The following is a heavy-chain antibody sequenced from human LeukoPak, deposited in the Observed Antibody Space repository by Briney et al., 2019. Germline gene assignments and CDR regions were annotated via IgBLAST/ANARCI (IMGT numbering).Heavy chain of an antibody. V-gene: IGHV3-30*14. CDR2: ISYDGSNK. CDR1: GFTFSSYA. D-gene: IGHD1-26*01. J-gene: IGHJ4*02. Sequence: SGGSLRLSCAASGFTFSSYAMHWVRQAPGKGLEWVAVISYDGSNKYYADSVKGRFTISRDNSKNTLYLQMNSLRAEDTAVYYCARDPPPGVGATVNFDYWGQGTLVTVSS. CDR3: ARDPPPGVGATVNFDY.